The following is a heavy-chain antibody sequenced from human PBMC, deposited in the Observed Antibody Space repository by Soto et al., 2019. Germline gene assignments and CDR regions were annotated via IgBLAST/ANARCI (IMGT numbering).Heavy chain of an antibody. Sequence: GGSLRLSCAASGFTFSSYAMTWVRQAPGKGLEWVSTITSSGATTYYADSVKGRFTISRDNSKNTLYLQMSSLRAEDAAEYYYVKSKQSVLWRGNGLDVWGQGTTVTVSS. V-gene: IGHV3-23*01. J-gene: IGHJ6*02. CDR1: GFTFSSYA. CDR2: ITSSGATT. D-gene: IGHD3-3*01. CDR3: VKSKQSVLWRGNGLDV.